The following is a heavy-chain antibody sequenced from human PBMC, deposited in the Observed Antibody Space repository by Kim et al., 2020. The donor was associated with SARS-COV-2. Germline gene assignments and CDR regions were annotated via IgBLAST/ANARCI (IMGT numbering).Heavy chain of an antibody. D-gene: IGHD5-12*01. Sequence: SLKSRGAISVDTAKQQFSLKLSSVTAADTAVYYCAREPSGYPIGTYGMDVWGQGTTVTVSS. V-gene: IGHV4-59*01. J-gene: IGHJ6*02. CDR3: AREPSGYPIGTYGMDV.